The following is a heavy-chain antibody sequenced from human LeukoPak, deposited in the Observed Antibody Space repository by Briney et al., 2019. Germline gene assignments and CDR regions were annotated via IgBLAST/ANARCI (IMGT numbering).Heavy chain of an antibody. CDR3: ARHTIFGGGGFDY. CDR2: IIPIFGTA. Sequence: SVKVSCKASGGTFSSYAISWVRQAPGQGLEWMGRIIPIFGTANYAQKFQGRVTVTTDESTSTAYMELRSLRSEDTAVYYCARHTIFGGGGFDYWGQGTLVTVSS. J-gene: IGHJ4*02. CDR1: GGTFSSYA. D-gene: IGHD3-3*01. V-gene: IGHV1-69*05.